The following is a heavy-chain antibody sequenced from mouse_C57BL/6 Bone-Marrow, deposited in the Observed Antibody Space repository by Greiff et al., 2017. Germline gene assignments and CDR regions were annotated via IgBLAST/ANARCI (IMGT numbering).Heavy chain of an antibody. J-gene: IGHJ4*01. V-gene: IGHV1-9*01. D-gene: IGHD1-1*02. CDR3: ARECANYGYSAMDY. Sequence: QVQLQQSGAELMKPGASVKLSCKATGYTFTGYWIEWVKQRPGHGLEWIGEILPGGGSTTYNEKFKGKATLSADTSSNTAYMQLSSLTTEDSAVFYCARECANYGYSAMDYWGQGTSVTVSS. CDR2: ILPGGGST. CDR1: GYTFTGYW.